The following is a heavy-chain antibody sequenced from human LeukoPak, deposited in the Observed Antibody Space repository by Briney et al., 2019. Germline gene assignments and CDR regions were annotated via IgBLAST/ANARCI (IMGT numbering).Heavy chain of an antibody. V-gene: IGHV1-69*13. Sequence: VASVKVSCTASGGTFSSYAISWVRQAPGQRLEWMGGIIPIFGTANYAQKFQGRVTITADESTSTAYMELSSLRSEDTAVYYCARGVYGSSGFSFDYWGQGTLVTVSS. D-gene: IGHD6-19*01. CDR3: ARGVYGSSGFSFDY. CDR2: IIPIFGTA. J-gene: IGHJ4*02. CDR1: GGTFSSYA.